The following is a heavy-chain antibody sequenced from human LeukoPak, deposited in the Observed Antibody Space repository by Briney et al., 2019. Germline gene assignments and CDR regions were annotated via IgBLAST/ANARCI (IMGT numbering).Heavy chain of an antibody. CDR3: SREGYSCPNWFDT. CDR1: GFSFTTY. J-gene: IGHJ5*02. V-gene: IGHV4-39*07. D-gene: IGHD4-11*01. Sequence: GSLRLSCAASGFSFTTYWMGWVRQAPGKGLEWVGSIYYNGDTYYNPSFKSRVSMSVDTAKNQISLILTSVTAADTAVYYCSREGYSCPNWFDTWGQGTLVTVSS. CDR2: IYYNGDT.